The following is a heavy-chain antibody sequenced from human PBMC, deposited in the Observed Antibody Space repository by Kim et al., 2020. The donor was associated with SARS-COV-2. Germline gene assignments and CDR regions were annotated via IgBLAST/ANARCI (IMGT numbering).Heavy chain of an antibody. CDR2: INPSGGST. D-gene: IGHD2-2*02. CDR1: GYTFTSYY. Sequence: ASVKVSCKASGYTFTSYYMHWVRQAPGQGLEWMGIINPSGGSTSYAQKFQGRVTMTRDTSTSTVYMELSSLRSEDTAVYYCARSRPRYCSSTSCYTRRGHYYYYGMDVWGQGTTVTVSS. J-gene: IGHJ6*02. CDR3: ARSRPRYCSSTSCYTRRGHYYYYGMDV. V-gene: IGHV1-46*01.